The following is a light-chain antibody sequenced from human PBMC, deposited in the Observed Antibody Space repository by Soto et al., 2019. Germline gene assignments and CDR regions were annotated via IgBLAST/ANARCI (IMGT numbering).Light chain of an antibody. CDR2: DVS. Sequence: QSALTQPASVSGSPGQSSTISCTGTSSDVGGYNYVSWYQQHPGKAPKLMIYDVSNRPSGVSNRFSGSKSGNTASLTISGLQAEDEADYYCSSYTSSSTLFGTGTKVTV. J-gene: IGLJ1*01. V-gene: IGLV2-14*01. CDR1: SSDVGGYNY. CDR3: SSYTSSSTL.